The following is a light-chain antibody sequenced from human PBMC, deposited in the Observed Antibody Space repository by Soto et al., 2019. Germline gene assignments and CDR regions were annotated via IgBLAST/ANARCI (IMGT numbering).Light chain of an antibody. CDR3: QSYDSSLSGYV. CDR2: GST. CDR1: GSNIGAPYD. J-gene: IGLJ1*01. V-gene: IGLV1-40*01. Sequence: QSVLTQPPSLSGAPGQRVTISCTGSGSNIGAPYDVHWYQHLPGTAPKLLIYGSTNRPSGVPGRFSGSKSGTSASLAITGLQAEDEADYYCQSYDSSLSGYVFGAGTKRTVL.